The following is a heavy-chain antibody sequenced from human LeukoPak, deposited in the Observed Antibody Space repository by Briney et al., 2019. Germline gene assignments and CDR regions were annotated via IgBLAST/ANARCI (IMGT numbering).Heavy chain of an antibody. CDR2: MNTNSGNT. J-gene: IGHJ6*03. D-gene: IGHD5-18*01. CDR3: ARGERVTAMATQGVYYYYYMDV. Sequence: ASVKVSCKASGYTFTSYDINWVRQATGQGLEWMGWMNTNSGNTGYAQKFQGRVTITRNTSISTAYMELSSLRSEDTAVYYCARGERVTAMATQGVYYYYYMDVWGKGTTVTVSS. CDR1: GYTFTSYD. V-gene: IGHV1-8*03.